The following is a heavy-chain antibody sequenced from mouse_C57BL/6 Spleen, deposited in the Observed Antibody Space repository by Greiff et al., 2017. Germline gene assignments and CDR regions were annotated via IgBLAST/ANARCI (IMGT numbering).Heavy chain of an antibody. D-gene: IGHD1-1*01. CDR2: ISYSGGT. J-gene: IGHJ2*01. Sequence: EVLLVESGPGMVKPSQSLYLSCTVTGYSITSGYDWRWIRHFPGNKLGWGGYISYSGGTNYNQTLKSRISITHDTSKNHFFLKLNAVTTEDTATYYCAWGGYYGSSSDFDCWGQGTTRTGSS. CDR3: AWGGYYGSSSDFDC. CDR1: GYSITSGYD. V-gene: IGHV3-1*01.